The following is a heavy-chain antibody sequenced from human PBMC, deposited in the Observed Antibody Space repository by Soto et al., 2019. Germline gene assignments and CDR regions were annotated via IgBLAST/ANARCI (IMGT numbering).Heavy chain of an antibody. CDR3: ARSMYYSDGSNYSPFDY. V-gene: IGHV4-61*01. CDR1: GGSVSSGNYY. Sequence: QVQLQESGPGLVKPSETLSLTCTVSGGSVSSGNYYWIWIRQPPGKGRDWIGYFYYTGSTNYNPSLKSRVTISIDASKNQFSMRLSSVTAADTSVYYCARSMYYSDGSNYSPFDYWGQGTLVTVSS. D-gene: IGHD3-22*01. CDR2: FYYTGST. J-gene: IGHJ4*02.